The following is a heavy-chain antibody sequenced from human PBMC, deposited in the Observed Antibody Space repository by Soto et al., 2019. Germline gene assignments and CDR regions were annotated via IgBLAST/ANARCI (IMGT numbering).Heavy chain of an antibody. V-gene: IGHV4-31*03. CDR3: ARSGYSYGPNPLLY. CDR2: IYYSGST. D-gene: IGHD5-18*01. Sequence: PSETLSLTCTVSGGSISSGGYYWSWIRQHPGKGLEWIGYIYYSGSTYYNPSLKSRVTISVDTSKNQFSLKLSSVIAADTAVYYCARSGYSYGPNPLLYWGQGTLVTVS. J-gene: IGHJ4*02. CDR1: GGSISSGGYY.